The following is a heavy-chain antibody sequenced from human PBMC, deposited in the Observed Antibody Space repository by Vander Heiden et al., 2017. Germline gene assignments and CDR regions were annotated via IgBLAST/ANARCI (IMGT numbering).Heavy chain of an antibody. V-gene: IGHV3-23*01. CDR3: AKGYSSSWYEGYFDY. CDR1: GFTFRSYA. CDR2: MSGSGGST. Sequence: EVQLLESGGGLVQPGGSLRLSCAASGFTFRSYAMGVVREAPGKGLEWVSAMSGSGGSTYYADYVKGRFTISRDNSKNTLYLQMNSLRAEDTAVYYCAKGYSSSWYEGYFDYWGQGTLVTVSS. D-gene: IGHD6-13*01. J-gene: IGHJ4*02.